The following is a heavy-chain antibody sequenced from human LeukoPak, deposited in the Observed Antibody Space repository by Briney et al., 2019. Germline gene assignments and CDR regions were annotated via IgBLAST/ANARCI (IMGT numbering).Heavy chain of an antibody. D-gene: IGHD3-22*01. CDR2: IRSNSDGGTI. V-gene: IGHV3-15*07. Sequence: PGGPLRLSCATSGFTYSNAWMNWVRQAPGKGLEWVGRIRSNSDGGTIDYAAPVKGRFTLSRDDSKTTLYLQMNSLQTEDTAVYYCATDFYDSTWGQGTLVTVSS. CDR1: GFTYSNAW. J-gene: IGHJ5*02. CDR3: ATDFYDST.